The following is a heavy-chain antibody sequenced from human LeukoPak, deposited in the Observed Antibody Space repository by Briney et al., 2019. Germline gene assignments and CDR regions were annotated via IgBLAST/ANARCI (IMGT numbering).Heavy chain of an antibody. CDR2: FDPEDGET. CDR3: ASMLYSYGIDRDY. V-gene: IGHV1-24*01. CDR1: GYTLTELS. J-gene: IGHJ4*02. Sequence: ASVKVSCKVSGYTLTELSMHWVRQAPGKGLEWMGGFDPEDGETIYAQKFQGRVTMTEDTSTDTACMELSSLRSEDTAVYYCASMLYSYGIDRDYWGQGTLVTVSS. D-gene: IGHD5-18*01.